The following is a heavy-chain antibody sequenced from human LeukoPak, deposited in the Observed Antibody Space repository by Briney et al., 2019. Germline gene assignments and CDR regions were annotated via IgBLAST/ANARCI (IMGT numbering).Heavy chain of an antibody. Sequence: PGGSLRLSCAASGFTFSSYAMSWVRQAPGKGLEWVSSISSSSSYIYYADSVKGRFTISRDNAKNSLYLQMNSLRAEDTAVYYCARVGGGKPIAAPLDYWGQGTLVTVSS. CDR2: ISSSSSYI. D-gene: IGHD6-6*01. J-gene: IGHJ4*02. CDR3: ARVGGGKPIAAPLDY. CDR1: GFTFSSYA. V-gene: IGHV3-21*01.